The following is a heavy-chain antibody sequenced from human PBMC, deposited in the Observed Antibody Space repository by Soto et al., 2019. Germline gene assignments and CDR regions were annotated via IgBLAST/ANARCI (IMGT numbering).Heavy chain of an antibody. Sequence: QVQVLQSGTEVKRPGASVTVSCKTSGYTFSTSGISWVLQAPGQGLEWVGWIRPDNGNIKSAQRLRGRVTLTTATSASTAYMEWMSLSSDDTAMYDCARGTEANRYNDWGQGTLVTVSS. J-gene: IGHJ1*01. CDR1: GYTFSTSG. V-gene: IGHV1-18*01. CDR2: IRPDNGNI. CDR3: ARGTEANRYND. D-gene: IGHD1-20*01.